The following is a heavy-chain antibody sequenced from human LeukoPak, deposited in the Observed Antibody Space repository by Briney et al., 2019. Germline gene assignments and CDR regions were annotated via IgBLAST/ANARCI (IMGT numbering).Heavy chain of an antibody. V-gene: IGHV4-38-2*01. CDR2: IYHSGST. D-gene: IGHD5-18*01. CDR3: ARQTRDGYSYGPGVY. J-gene: IGHJ4*02. CDR1: GYSISSVSY. Sequence: SETLSLTCSVSGYSISSVSYWGWTRQPPGEGLEGIGSIYHSGSTYYNPSLKSRVTISVDTFKNQFSLKLSSVTAADTAGYYCARQTRDGYSYGPGVYWGQGTLVTVSS.